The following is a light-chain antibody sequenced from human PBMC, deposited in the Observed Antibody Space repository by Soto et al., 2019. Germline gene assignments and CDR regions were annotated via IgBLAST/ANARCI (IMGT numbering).Light chain of an antibody. V-gene: IGKV3D-15*01. CDR3: QQYDDWLRLT. CDR2: GAS. CDR1: QSVNIY. Sequence: EIVMTQSPATLSVSPGERATLSCRTSQSVNIYLAWYQQKPGEAPRLLIFGASSRATGIPARVCGSGSGTEFNLTISSLQSEDFAVYFCQQYDDWLRLTFGGGTKVDIK. J-gene: IGKJ4*01.